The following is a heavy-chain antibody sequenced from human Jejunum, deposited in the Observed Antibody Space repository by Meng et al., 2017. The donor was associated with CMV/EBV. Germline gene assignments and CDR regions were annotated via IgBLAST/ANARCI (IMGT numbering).Heavy chain of an antibody. CDR3: ARVRGGFDP. CDR1: GGSISGYY. CDR2: IYYTGGT. D-gene: IGHD2-15*01. J-gene: IGHJ5*02. V-gene: IGHV4-59*01. Sequence: LSCPVSGGSISGYYWSWIRQPPGKGLEWVGYIYYTGGTNYNPSLESRATISLDRTKSQFSLKLTSVTPADTAVYYCARVRGGFDPWGQGILVTVSS.